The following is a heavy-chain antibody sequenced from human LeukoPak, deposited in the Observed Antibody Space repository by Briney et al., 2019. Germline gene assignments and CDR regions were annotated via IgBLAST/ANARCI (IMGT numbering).Heavy chain of an antibody. CDR3: ARGIDIVVVPAAMGWFDP. V-gene: IGHV1-69*13. CDR2: IIPIFGTA. CDR1: GGTFSSYA. D-gene: IGHD2-2*01. J-gene: IGHJ5*02. Sequence: ASVKVSCKASGGTFSSYAISWVRQAPGQGLEWMGGIIPIFGTANYAQKFQGRVTITADESTSTAYMELSSLRSEDTAVYYCARGIDIVVVPAAMGWFDPWGQGTLVTVSS.